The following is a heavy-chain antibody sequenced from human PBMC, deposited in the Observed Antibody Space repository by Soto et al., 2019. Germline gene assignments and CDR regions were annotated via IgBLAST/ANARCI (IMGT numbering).Heavy chain of an antibody. J-gene: IGHJ4*01. D-gene: IGHD3-10*01. V-gene: IGHV3-15*07. Sequence: EVELVESGGGLVKPGGSLTLSCAASGFSFKNAWMNWVRQAPGKGLEWVGRIKNKNDGGTTDYAAFVKGRFTISRDASENTLYLPMNRLKTEDTGVYFCTGLWFGEIYNYWGQGSLVTVSS. CDR3: TGLWFGEIYNY. CDR2: IKNKNDGGTT. CDR1: GFSFKNAW.